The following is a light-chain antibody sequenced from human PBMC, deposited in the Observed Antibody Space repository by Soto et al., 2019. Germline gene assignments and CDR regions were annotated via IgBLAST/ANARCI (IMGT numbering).Light chain of an antibody. CDR2: SND. J-gene: IGLJ2*01. CDR3: AAWDDSLNGVV. CDR1: SSNIGSNT. V-gene: IGLV1-44*01. Sequence: QSVLTQPPSASGTPGQRVTISCSGSSSNIGSNTVNWYQQLPGTAPKLLICSNDQRASAVPDRFSGYKSGTSASLAISGLQSEDEADYYCAAWDDSLNGVVFGGGTKLTVL.